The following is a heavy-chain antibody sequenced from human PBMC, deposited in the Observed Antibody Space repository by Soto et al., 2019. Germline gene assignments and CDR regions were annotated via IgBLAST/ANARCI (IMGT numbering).Heavy chain of an antibody. D-gene: IGHD2-2*01. CDR2: IYYSGST. J-gene: IGHJ4*02. CDR1: GGSISSGGYY. Sequence: LSLTCTVSGGSISSGGYYWSWIRQHPGKGLEWIGYIYYSGSTYYNPSLKSRVTISVDTSKNQFSLKLSSVTAADTAVYYCARDRAPAATRGFDYWGQGTLVTVSS. V-gene: IGHV4-31*03. CDR3: ARDRAPAATRGFDY.